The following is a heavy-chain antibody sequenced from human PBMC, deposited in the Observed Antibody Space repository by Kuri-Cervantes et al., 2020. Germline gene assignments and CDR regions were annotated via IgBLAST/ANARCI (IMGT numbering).Heavy chain of an antibody. Sequence: SVKVSCKASGGTFSSYAISWVRQAPGQGLGWMGGIIPIFGTANYAQKFQGRVTITADESTSTAYMELSSLRSEDTAVYYCARALAPHDTAWGYMDVWGKGTTVTVSS. V-gene: IGHV1-69*13. CDR1: GGTFSSYA. CDR2: IIPIFGTA. CDR3: ARALAPHDTAWGYMDV. D-gene: IGHD5-18*01. J-gene: IGHJ6*03.